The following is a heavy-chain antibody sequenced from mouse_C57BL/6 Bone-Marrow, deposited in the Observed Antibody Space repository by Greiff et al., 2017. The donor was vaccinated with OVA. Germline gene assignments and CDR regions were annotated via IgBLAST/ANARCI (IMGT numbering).Heavy chain of an antibody. D-gene: IGHD1-1*02. CDR3: ASLGNWYFDV. CDR2: ISGGGGNT. V-gene: IGHV5-9*01. Sequence: EVMLVESGGGLVKPGGSLKLSCAASGFTFSSYTMSWVRQTPEKRLEWVATISGGGGNTYYPDSVKGRYTISRDNAKNTLYLQMSSLRSEDTALYYCASLGNWYFDVWGTGTTVTVSS. J-gene: IGHJ1*03. CDR1: GFTFSSYT.